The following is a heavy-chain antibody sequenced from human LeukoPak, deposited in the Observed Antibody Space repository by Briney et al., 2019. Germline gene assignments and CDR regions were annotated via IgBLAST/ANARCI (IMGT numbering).Heavy chain of an antibody. V-gene: IGHV3-21*04. CDR3: VRDRSYGSFDF. CDR2: ISSTSSYI. J-gene: IGHJ4*02. CDR1: GFTFSSYT. Sequence: GGSLRLSCEGSGFTFSSYTMIWVRQAPGKGLEWLTSISSTSSYIYYADSVKGRFTVSRDNAKNSLYLQMNSLTAEDTAFYHCVRDRSYGSFDFWGQGTLVTVSS. D-gene: IGHD5-18*01.